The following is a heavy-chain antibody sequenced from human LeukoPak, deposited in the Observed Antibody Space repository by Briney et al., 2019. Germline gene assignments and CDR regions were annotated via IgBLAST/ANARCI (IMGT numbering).Heavy chain of an antibody. D-gene: IGHD2-2*01. Sequence: SETLSLTCTVSGGSISSHYWSWIRQPPGKGLEWIAYLFDSVNTKDNPSLQSRLTLSADTSKNQFSLRLSSVTAADTAVYYCAGSLVDQYYYYYYMDVWGKGTTVTVSS. CDR2: LFDSVNT. V-gene: IGHV4-59*11. J-gene: IGHJ6*03. CDR1: GGSISSHY. CDR3: AGSLVDQYYYYYYMDV.